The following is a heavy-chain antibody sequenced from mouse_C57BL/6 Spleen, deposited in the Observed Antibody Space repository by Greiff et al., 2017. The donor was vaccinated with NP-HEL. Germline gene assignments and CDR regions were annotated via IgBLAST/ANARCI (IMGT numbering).Heavy chain of an antibody. CDR2: ISDGGSYT. CDR3: ARAGSDGYYWFAY. Sequence: EVQLVESGGGLVKPGGSLKLSCAASGFTFSSYAMSWVRQTPEKRLEWVATISDGGSYTYYPDNVKGRFTISRDNAKNNLYLQMSHLKSEDTAMYYGARAGSDGYYWFAYWGQGTLGTGSA. J-gene: IGHJ3*01. D-gene: IGHD2-3*01. V-gene: IGHV5-4*01. CDR1: GFTFSSYA.